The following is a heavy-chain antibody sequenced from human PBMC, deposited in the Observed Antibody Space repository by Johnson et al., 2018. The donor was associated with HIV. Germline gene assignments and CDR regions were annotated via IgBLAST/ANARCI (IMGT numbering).Heavy chain of an antibody. CDR2: ISGGST. Sequence: VQLVESRGVLVQPGGSLRLSCAASGFTVSSNEMSWVRQAPGKGLEWVSSISGGSTYYADSRKGRFTISRDNSKNTLYLQMNSLRAEDTAVYYCAINSGYDSHGAFDIWGQGTMVTVSS. CDR1: GFTVSSNE. CDR3: AINSGYDSHGAFDI. J-gene: IGHJ3*02. V-gene: IGHV3-38-3*01. D-gene: IGHD5-12*01.